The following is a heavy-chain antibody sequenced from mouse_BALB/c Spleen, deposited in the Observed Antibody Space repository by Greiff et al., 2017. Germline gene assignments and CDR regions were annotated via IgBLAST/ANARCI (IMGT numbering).Heavy chain of an antibody. CDR3: ARHGGYGYGSAMDY. D-gene: IGHD1-2*01. CDR2: ISNGGGST. J-gene: IGHJ4*01. Sequence: EVMLVESGGGLVQPGGSLKLSCAASGFTFSSYTMSWVRQTPEKRLEWVAYISNGGGSTYYPDTVKGRFTISRDNAKNTLYLQMSSLKSEDTAMYYCARHGGYGYGSAMDYWGQGTSVTVSS. CDR1: GFTFSSYT. V-gene: IGHV5-12-2*01.